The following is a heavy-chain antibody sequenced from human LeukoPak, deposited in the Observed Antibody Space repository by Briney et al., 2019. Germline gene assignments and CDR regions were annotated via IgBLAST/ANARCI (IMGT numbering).Heavy chain of an antibody. Sequence: SETPSLTCAVYGGSFSGYYWSWIRQHPGRGLEWIGYIYHSGRSYYNPSLKSRITMSVDTSKNQFSLNLSSVTAADTAVYYCARDQVECTGGTCQSRVGFDFWGQGTLVTVSS. CDR1: GGSFSGYY. J-gene: IGHJ4*02. D-gene: IGHD2-8*02. CDR3: ARDQVECTGGTCQSRVGFDF. V-gene: IGHV4-34*09. CDR2: IYHSGRS.